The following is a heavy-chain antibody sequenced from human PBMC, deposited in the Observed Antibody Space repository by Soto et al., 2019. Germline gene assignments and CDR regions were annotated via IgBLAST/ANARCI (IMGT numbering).Heavy chain of an antibody. CDR2: ISSSSSTI. Sequence: GGSLRLSCAASGFTFSSYSMNWVRQAPGKGLEWVSYISSSSSTIYYADSVKGRFTISRDNAKNSLYLQMNSLRAEDTAVYYCARDNRVATTIVIGGFDYWGQGTLVTVSS. D-gene: IGHD5-12*01. V-gene: IGHV3-48*01. CDR1: GFTFSSYS. J-gene: IGHJ4*02. CDR3: ARDNRVATTIVIGGFDY.